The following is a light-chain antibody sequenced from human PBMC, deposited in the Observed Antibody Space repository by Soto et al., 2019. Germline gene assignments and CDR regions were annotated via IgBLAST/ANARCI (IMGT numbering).Light chain of an antibody. V-gene: IGKV3-15*01. CDR1: QSVSSN. J-gene: IGKJ2*01. CDR3: QQYDNWPYT. CDR2: GAS. Sequence: EIVMTQSPATLSVSPGERATLSCRASQSVSSNLAWYQQKPGQAPRLLIYGASTRATGIQDRFSGSGSGTEFTLTISSLQSEDFAVFYCQQYDNWPYTFGQGTKLEIK.